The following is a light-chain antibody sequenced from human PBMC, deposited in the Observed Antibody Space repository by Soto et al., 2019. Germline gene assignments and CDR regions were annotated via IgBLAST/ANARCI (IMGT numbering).Light chain of an antibody. V-gene: IGLV1-51*01. J-gene: IGLJ2*01. CDR3: GTWDSSLSPDVV. CDR2: DNN. CDR1: SSNIGNNY. Sequence: QSVLTQPPSVSAAPGQKVTISCSGSSSNIGNNYVSWYQQLPGTAPKLLIYDNNKRPSGIPDRFSGSKSGTSATLGITGLQTGDEADYYCGTWDSSLSPDVVFGGGTKVTVL.